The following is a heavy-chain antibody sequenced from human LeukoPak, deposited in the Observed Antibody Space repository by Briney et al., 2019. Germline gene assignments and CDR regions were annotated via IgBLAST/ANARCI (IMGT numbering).Heavy chain of an antibody. Sequence: SETLSLTCTVSGVSFNGFYWNWIRQTPGKRLEWLGFISYTGATYNPSLQSRVTISMDPSKNQFSLRLTSVTAADTAVYFCGSLPPNPGYGYKDEYWGRGALVTVSS. CDR3: GSLPPNPGYGYKDEY. D-gene: IGHD5-18*01. J-gene: IGHJ4*02. CDR1: GVSFNGFY. V-gene: IGHV4-59*08. CDR2: ISYTGA.